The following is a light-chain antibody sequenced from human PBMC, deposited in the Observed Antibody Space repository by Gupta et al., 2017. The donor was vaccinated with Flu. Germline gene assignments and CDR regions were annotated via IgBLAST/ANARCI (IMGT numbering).Light chain of an antibody. CDR1: DIAYKS. J-gene: IGLJ3*02. CDR3: QVWDISCDHVV. V-gene: IGLV3-21*02. Sequence: SYVLTPPPSLSVAPGPTASITCGGDDIAYKSGHLYLQRPGQAPVLVVSDDSDRPSGIPERFSGSNSGNTATLTISRVEAGDEADYYCQVWDISCDHVVFGGGPKLTVL. CDR2: DDS.